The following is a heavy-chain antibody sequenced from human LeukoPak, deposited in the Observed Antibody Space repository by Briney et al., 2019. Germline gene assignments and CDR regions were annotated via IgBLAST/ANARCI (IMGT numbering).Heavy chain of an antibody. D-gene: IGHD3-9*01. CDR2: IYSGGST. J-gene: IGHJ4*02. Sequence: GGSLRLSCAASGFTVSSNYMSWVRQAPGKGLEWVSVIYSGGSTYYADSVKGRFTISRDNSKNTLYLQMNSLRAEGTAVYYCATGYYDILTGYYRDYWGQGTLVTVSS. CDR1: GFTVSSNY. V-gene: IGHV3-66*01. CDR3: ATGYYDILTGYYRDY.